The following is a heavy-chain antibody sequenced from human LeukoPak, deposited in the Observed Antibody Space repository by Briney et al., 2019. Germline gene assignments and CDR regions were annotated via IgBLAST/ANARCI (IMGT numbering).Heavy chain of an antibody. V-gene: IGHV3-53*01. Sequence: PGGSLRPSCAASRFTVRSNYMSWVRQAPGKGLEWVSVIYSDGNTYYADSVKGRFTISRDNSKNTLYLQMNSLRAEDTAVYYCARGARDSSGYYLYYFDYWGQGILVTVSS. CDR1: RFTVRSNY. CDR2: IYSDGNT. CDR3: ARGARDSSGYYLYYFDY. J-gene: IGHJ4*02. D-gene: IGHD3-22*01.